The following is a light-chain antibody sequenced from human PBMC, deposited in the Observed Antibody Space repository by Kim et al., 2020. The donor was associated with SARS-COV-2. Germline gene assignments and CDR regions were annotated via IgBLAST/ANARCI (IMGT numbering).Light chain of an antibody. J-gene: IGLJ3*02. V-gene: IGLV3-1*01. CDR1: KLGDKY. CDR3: QAWDSSTEV. CDR2: QDS. Sequence: SYEVTQPPSVSVSPGQTASITCSGDKLGDKYACWYQQKPGQSPVLVIYQDSKRPSGIPERFSGSNSGNTATLTISGTQAMDEADYYCQAWDSSTEVFGGGTQLTV.